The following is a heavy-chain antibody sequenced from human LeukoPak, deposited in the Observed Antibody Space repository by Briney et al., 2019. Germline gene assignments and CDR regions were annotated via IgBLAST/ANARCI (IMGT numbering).Heavy chain of an antibody. D-gene: IGHD3-3*01. J-gene: IGHJ4*02. CDR3: ARRPQYYDFWSGRLTLSYYFDY. V-gene: IGHV4-59*10. CDR2: IYISGSGST. Sequence: PSETLSLTCAVYGGSFSGYYWSWIRQPAGKGLEWIGRIYISGSGSTNYNPSLKSRVTISVDTSKNQFSLKLSSVTAADTAVYYCARRPQYYDFWSGRLTLSYYFDYWGQGTLVTVSS. CDR1: GGSFSGYY.